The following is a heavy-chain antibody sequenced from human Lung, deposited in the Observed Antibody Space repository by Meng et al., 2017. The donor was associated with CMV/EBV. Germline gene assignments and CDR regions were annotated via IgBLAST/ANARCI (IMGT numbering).Heavy chain of an antibody. D-gene: IGHD1-7*01. CDR3: ARLTGTVYVHWFDS. V-gene: IGHV4-39*07. CDR1: GGSVSSNSFY. Sequence: SXTXSLXCTVSGGSVSSNSFYWNWIRQTPGKGLEWIGEIHHSGSTNYSPSLRSRVTISVDTSKNQFSLRLSSVTAADTAVYYCARLTGTVYVHWFDSWGQGTXVTVAS. CDR2: IHHSGST. J-gene: IGHJ5*01.